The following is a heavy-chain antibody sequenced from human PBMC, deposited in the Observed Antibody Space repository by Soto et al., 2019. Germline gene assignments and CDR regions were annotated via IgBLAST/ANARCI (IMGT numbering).Heavy chain of an antibody. V-gene: IGHV1-69*13. CDR2: IIPIFGTA. D-gene: IGHD3-16*01. Sequence: SVKVSCKASGGTFSSYAISWVRQAPGQGLEWMRGIIPIFGTANYAQKFQGRVTITADESTSTAYMELSSLRSEDTAVYYCARLGAPGYYYYGMDVWGQGTTVTVSS. CDR1: GGTFSSYA. CDR3: ARLGAPGYYYYGMDV. J-gene: IGHJ6*02.